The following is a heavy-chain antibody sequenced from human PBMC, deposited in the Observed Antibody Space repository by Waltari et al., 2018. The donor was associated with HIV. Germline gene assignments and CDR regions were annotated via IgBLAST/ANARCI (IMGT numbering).Heavy chain of an antibody. CDR2: INHSGST. CDR1: GGSFSGYY. CDR3: ARFWRSIAAERLGMDV. D-gene: IGHD6-13*01. Sequence: QVQLQQWGAGLLKPSETLSLTCAVYGGSFSGYYWSWIRQPPGKGLEWIGEINHSGSTNYNPSLKSRVTISVDTSKNQFSLKLSSVTAADTAVYYCARFWRSIAAERLGMDVWGQGTTVTVSS. V-gene: IGHV4-34*01. J-gene: IGHJ6*02.